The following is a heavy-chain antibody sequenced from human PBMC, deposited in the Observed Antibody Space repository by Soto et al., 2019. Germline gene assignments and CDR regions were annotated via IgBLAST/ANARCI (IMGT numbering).Heavy chain of an antibody. CDR1: GGTFSSYA. D-gene: IGHD6-6*01. Sequence: GASVKVSCKASGGTFSSYAISWVRQAPGQGLEWMGGIIPIFGTANHAQKFQGRVTITADESTSTAYMELSSLRSEDTAVYYCARGESRAANDYYYGMDVWGQGTTVTVSS. V-gene: IGHV1-69*13. CDR2: IIPIFGTA. J-gene: IGHJ6*02. CDR3: ARGESRAANDYYYGMDV.